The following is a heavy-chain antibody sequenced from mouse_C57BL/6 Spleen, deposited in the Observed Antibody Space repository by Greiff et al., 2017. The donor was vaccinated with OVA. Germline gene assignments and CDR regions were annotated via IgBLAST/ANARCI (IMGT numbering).Heavy chain of an antibody. Sequence: EVKLQQPGPVLVKPGASVKMSCKASGYTFTDYYMHWVKQSHGKSLEWIGVINPYNGGTSYNQKFKGKATLTVDKSSSTAYMELNSLTSEDSAVYCCASALNYAMDYWGQGTSVTVSS. CDR2: INPYNGGT. CDR1: GYTFTDYY. D-gene: IGHD1-2*01. V-gene: IGHV1-19*01. J-gene: IGHJ4*01. CDR3: ASALNYAMDY.